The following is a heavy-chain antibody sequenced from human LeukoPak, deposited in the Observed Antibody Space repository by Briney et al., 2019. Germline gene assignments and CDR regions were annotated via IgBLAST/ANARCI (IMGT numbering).Heavy chain of an antibody. Sequence: SETLSLTCTVSGGSISSYYWGWIRQPPGKGLEWIGYIYNTGGTNYNPSLKSRVTISLDTSNNQFSLKLTSVTAADTAVYYCARSRGDSTGWYTFDYWGQGTLVTVFS. CDR2: IYNTGGT. J-gene: IGHJ4*02. D-gene: IGHD6-19*01. CDR1: GGSISSYY. CDR3: ARSRGDSTGWYTFDY. V-gene: IGHV4-59*08.